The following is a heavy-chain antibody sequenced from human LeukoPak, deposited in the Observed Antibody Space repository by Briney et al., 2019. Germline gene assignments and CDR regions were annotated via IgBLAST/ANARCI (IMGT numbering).Heavy chain of an antibody. CDR2: ISYDGSNK. Sequence: PGRSLRLSCAASGFTFSSYGMHWVRQAPGKGLEWVAVISYDGSNKYYADSVKGRFTISRDNSKNTLYLQMNSLRAEDTAVYYCAREGTTGYSSSWYDYWGQGTLVTVSS. D-gene: IGHD6-13*01. V-gene: IGHV3-30*03. J-gene: IGHJ4*02. CDR1: GFTFSSYG. CDR3: AREGTTGYSSSWYDY.